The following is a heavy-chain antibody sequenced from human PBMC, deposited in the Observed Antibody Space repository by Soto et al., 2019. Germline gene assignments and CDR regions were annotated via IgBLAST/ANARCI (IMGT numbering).Heavy chain of an antibody. Sequence: GESLKISCKGSGYNFANYWIGWVRQMPGKGLEWMRMIFPGDSDTKNNPSLQGQITMSVDKSNSSAYLQWRSLKASDTAMYYCAAGYSTGLDAFDIWGQGTMVTVSS. D-gene: IGHD6-19*01. CDR2: IFPGDSDT. V-gene: IGHV5-51*01. J-gene: IGHJ3*02. CDR1: GYNFANYW. CDR3: AAGYSTGLDAFDI.